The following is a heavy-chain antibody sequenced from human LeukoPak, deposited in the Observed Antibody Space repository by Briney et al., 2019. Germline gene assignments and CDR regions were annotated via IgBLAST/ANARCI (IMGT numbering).Heavy chain of an antibody. CDR1: GYTFTGYY. D-gene: IGHD3-3*01. V-gene: IGHV1-2*02. CDR2: INPNSGGT. J-gene: IGHJ4*02. Sequence: ASVKVSCKASGYTFTGYYMHWVRQAPGQGLEWMGWINPNSGGTNYAQKFQGRVTMTRDTSISTAYMELSRLRSDDTAVYYFARPSGGPYSYYDFWSGYPPDYWGQGTLVTVSS. CDR3: ARPSGGPYSYYDFWSGYPPDY.